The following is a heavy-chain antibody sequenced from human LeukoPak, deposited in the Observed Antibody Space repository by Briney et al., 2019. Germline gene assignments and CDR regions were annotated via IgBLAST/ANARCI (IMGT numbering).Heavy chain of an antibody. J-gene: IGHJ4*02. V-gene: IGHV4-59*01. CDR1: GGSISSYY. CDR2: IYYSGST. D-gene: IGHD2-2*01. Sequence: SETLSLTCTVSGGSISSYYWSWIRQPPGKGLEWIGYIYYSGSTNYNPSHKSRVTISVDTSKNQFSLKLSSVTAADTAVYYCARAPRYCSSTSCLRGPYYFDYWGQGTLVTVSS. CDR3: ARAPRYCSSTSCLRGPYYFDY.